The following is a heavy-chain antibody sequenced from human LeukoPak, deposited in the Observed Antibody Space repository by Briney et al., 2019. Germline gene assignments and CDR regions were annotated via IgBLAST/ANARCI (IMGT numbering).Heavy chain of an antibody. CDR2: IRYDGSNK. J-gene: IGHJ6*03. CDR1: GFTFSSYG. CDR3: AKVSDTAIKYYYYYYMDV. V-gene: IGHV3-30*02. Sequence: GGSLRLSCAASGFTFSSYGMHWVRQAPGKGLEWVAFIRYDGSNKYYADSVKGRFTISRNNSKNTLYLQMNSLRAEDTAVYYCAKVSDTAIKYYYYYYMDVWGKGTTVTISS. D-gene: IGHD5-18*01.